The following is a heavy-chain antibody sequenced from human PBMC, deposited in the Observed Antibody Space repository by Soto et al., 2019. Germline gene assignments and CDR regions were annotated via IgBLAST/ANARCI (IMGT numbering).Heavy chain of an antibody. CDR1: GFSFSGFE. V-gene: IGHV3-73*01. D-gene: IGHD5-12*01. CDR2: MRSKANSYAT. CDR3: TRYLFHYPVDCGMDV. Sequence: GGSLRLSCAASGFSFSGFEMQWVRQASGKGLEWVGRMRSKANSYATAYGASVKGRFTVSRDDSKNTVYLQMSSLQTEDTAIYYCTRYLFHYPVDCGMDVWGQGTTVTVSS. J-gene: IGHJ6*02.